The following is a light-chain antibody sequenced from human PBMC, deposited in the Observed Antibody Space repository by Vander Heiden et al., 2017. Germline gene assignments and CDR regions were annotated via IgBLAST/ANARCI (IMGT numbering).Light chain of an antibody. CDR3: RQGTNWPPYT. V-gene: IGKV2-30*01. CDR2: KVA. CDR1: QSLVYSDGNTY. J-gene: IGKJ2*01. Sequence: DDVLTPPSLSLPVTSGQQASTSSWSGQSLVYSDGNTYLNRLKQRPGQSPRRLIYKVANRVYGVPDRFSSRGSGTDFTPKISRVEAQDVRVYYCRQGTNWPPYTFGQGTKLEIK.